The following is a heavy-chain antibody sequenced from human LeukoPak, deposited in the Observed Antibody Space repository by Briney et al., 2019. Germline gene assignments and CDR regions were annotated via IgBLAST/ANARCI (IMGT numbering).Heavy chain of an antibody. CDR1: GFIFSTYA. Sequence: GGSLRLSCSASGFIFSTYAMHWVRQAPGKGLEYVSAISSNGGSTYYADSVKGRFTISRDNSENTLFLQMNSLRAEDTAVYYCAKNFGSGYPRKIDYWGQGTLVTVSS. CDR3: AKNFGSGYPRKIDY. D-gene: IGHD3-3*01. J-gene: IGHJ4*02. V-gene: IGHV3-64*04. CDR2: ISSNGGST.